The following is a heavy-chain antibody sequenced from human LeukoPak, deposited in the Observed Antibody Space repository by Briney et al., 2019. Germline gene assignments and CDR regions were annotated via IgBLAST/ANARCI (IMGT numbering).Heavy chain of an antibody. CDR2: ISYDGSNK. V-gene: IGHV3-30*18. Sequence: GGSLRLSCAASGFTFSSYGMHWVRQAPGKGLEWVAVISYDGSNKYYADSVKGRFTISRDNSKNTLYLQMNSLRAEDTAVYYCAKAPRLLWFGELLSPNPSHWGQGTLVTVSS. D-gene: IGHD3-10*01. J-gene: IGHJ4*02. CDR1: GFTFSSYG. CDR3: AKAPRLLWFGELLSPNPSH.